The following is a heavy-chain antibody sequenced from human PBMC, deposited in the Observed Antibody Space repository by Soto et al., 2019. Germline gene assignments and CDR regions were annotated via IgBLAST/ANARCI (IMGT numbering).Heavy chain of an antibody. V-gene: IGHV3-30*18. D-gene: IGHD2-15*01. CDR2: ISYDGSNK. CDR3: AKDGQDIVVVVAATESDY. Sequence: QVQLVESGGGVVQPGRSLRLSCAASGFTFSSYGMHWVRQAPGKGLEWVAVISYDGSNKYYADSVKCRFTISRDNSKNPLYLQMHSLRAEDTAVYYCAKDGQDIVVVVAATESDYWGQGTLVTVSS. J-gene: IGHJ4*02. CDR1: GFTFSSYG.